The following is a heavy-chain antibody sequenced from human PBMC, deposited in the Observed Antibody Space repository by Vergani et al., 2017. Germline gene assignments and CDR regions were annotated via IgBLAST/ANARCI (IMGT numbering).Heavy chain of an antibody. CDR1: GGSFSGYY. CDR2: INHSGST. J-gene: IGHJ4*02. CDR3: ARMRNFGVVNDDY. Sequence: QVQLQQWGAGLLKPSETLSLTCAVYGGSFSGYYWSWIRQPPGKGLEWIGEINHSGSTNYNPSLKSRVTISVDTSKNQFSLKLSSVTAADTAVYYCARMRNFGVVNDDYGGQGTLSPSPQ. V-gene: IGHV4-34*01. D-gene: IGHD3-3*01.